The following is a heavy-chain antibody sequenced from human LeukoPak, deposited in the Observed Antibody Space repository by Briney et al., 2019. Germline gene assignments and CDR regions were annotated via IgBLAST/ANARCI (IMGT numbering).Heavy chain of an antibody. J-gene: IGHJ4*02. V-gene: IGHV1-69*13. CDR3: ARDLGDYYDSSVFFDF. CDR1: AYTFTTYG. CDR2: IIPIFGTA. Sequence: GASVKVSCKASAYTFTTYGISWVRQAPGQGLEWMGGIIPIFGTANYAQKFQGRVTITADESTSTAYMELSSLRSEDTPVYYCARDLGDYYDSSVFFDFWGQGKLVTVSS. D-gene: IGHD3-22*01.